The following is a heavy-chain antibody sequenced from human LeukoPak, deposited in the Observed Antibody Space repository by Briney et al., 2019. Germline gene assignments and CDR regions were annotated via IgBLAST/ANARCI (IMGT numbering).Heavy chain of an antibody. V-gene: IGHV3-21*01. D-gene: IGHD1-26*01. CDR3: ARDREWELADY. CDR1: GFTFSSYS. Sequence: GGSLRLSCADSGFTFSSYSMNWVRQAPGKGLEWVSSISSSSSYIYYADSVKGRFTISRDNAKNSLYLQMNSLRAEDTAVYYCARDREWELADYWGQGTLVTVSS. CDR2: ISSSSSYI. J-gene: IGHJ4*02.